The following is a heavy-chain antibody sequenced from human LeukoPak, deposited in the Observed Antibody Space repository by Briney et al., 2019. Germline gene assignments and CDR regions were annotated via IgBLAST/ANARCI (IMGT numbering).Heavy chain of an antibody. J-gene: IGHJ4*02. D-gene: IGHD3-16*01. CDR3: ARDPKTALWGGKTLDY. Sequence: AGGSLRLPCAASGFTFSSYAMSWVRQAPGKGLEWVSAISGSGGSTYYADSVKGRFTISRDNSKNTLYLQMNSLRAEDTAVYYCARDPKTALWGGKTLDYWGQGTLVTVSS. CDR1: GFTFSSYA. V-gene: IGHV3-23*01. CDR2: ISGSGGST.